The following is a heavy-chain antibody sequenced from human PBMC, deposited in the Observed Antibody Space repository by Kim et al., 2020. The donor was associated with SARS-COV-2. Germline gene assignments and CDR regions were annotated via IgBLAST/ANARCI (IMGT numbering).Heavy chain of an antibody. D-gene: IGHD6-13*01. Sequence: GGSLRLSCAASAFTFSSFELHWVRQAPGKGLEWVSYISRSSSAIYYADSVRGRFTISRDNAKNSLYLQMSSLRVEDTAVYYCAGGQQHLVFGYWGQGTLVTDSS. CDR3: AGGQQHLVFGY. CDR1: AFTFSSFE. J-gene: IGHJ4*02. CDR2: ISRSSSAI. V-gene: IGHV3-48*03.